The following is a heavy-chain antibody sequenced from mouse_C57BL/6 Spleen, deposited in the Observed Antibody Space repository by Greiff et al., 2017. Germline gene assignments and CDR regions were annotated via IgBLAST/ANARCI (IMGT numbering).Heavy chain of an antibody. CDR2: IYPSDSET. Sequence: QVQLQQPGAELVRPGSSVKLSCKASGYTFTSYWMDWVKQRPGQGLEWIGNIYPSDSETHYNQKFKDKATLTVDKSSSTAYMQLSSLTSEDSAVYYCAREPYYYGSSYGNFDYWGQGTTLTVSS. CDR1: GYTFTSYW. V-gene: IGHV1-61*01. D-gene: IGHD1-1*01. CDR3: AREPYYYGSSYGNFDY. J-gene: IGHJ2*01.